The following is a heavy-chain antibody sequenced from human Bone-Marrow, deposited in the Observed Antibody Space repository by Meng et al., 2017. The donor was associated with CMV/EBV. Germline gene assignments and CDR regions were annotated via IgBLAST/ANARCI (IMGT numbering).Heavy chain of an antibody. D-gene: IGHD3-22*01. CDR3: TRDVVWYDIPLGYYYGMDV. J-gene: IGHJ6*02. CDR1: GFTFSDYY. CDR2: ISSSGSTI. Sequence: GGSLRLSCAASGFTFSDYYMSWIRQAPGKGLEWVSYISSSGSTIYYADSVKGRFTISRDNAKNSLYLQMNSLRAEDTAVYYCTRDVVWYDIPLGYYYGMDVWGQGTTVTVSS. V-gene: IGHV3-11*01.